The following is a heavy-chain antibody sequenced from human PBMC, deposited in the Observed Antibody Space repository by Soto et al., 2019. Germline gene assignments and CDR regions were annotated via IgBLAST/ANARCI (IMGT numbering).Heavy chain of an antibody. CDR2: IRDKGNRYTT. CDR3: AKARISHCSSTSCYPDYYYYYMDV. CDR1: GFTFSDHY. Sequence: GGSLRLSCAASGFTFSDHYMDWVRQTPGEGLEWVGRIRDKGNRYTTQYAASVKGRFTTSRDDSKNSLYLQMNSLKTEDTAVYYCAKARISHCSSTSCYPDYYYYYMDVWGKGTTVTVSS. D-gene: IGHD2-2*01. V-gene: IGHV3-72*01. J-gene: IGHJ6*03.